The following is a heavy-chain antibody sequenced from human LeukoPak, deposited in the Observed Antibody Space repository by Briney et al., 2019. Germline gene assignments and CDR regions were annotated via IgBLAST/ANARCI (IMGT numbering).Heavy chain of an antibody. Sequence: GASVKVSCKASGYTFTSYGISWVRQAPGQGLEWMGWISAYNGNTNYAQKLQGRVTVTTDTSTSTAYMELRSLRSDDTAVYYCARVRYCSSTSCYTGWFDSWGQGTLVTVSS. CDR1: GYTFTSYG. CDR3: ARVRYCSSTSCYTGWFDS. CDR2: ISAYNGNT. J-gene: IGHJ5*01. V-gene: IGHV1-18*01. D-gene: IGHD2-2*02.